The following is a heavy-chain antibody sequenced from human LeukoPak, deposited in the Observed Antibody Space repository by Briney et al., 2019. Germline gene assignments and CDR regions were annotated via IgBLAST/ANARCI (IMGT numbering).Heavy chain of an antibody. CDR3: ARTNEIVVAPAAIGD. J-gene: IGHJ4*02. V-gene: IGHV3-9*01. Sequence: GGSLRLSCAASGFTFDDYAMHWVRQAPGKGLEWVSGISWNSGSIGYADSVKGRFTISRDNAKNSLYLQMNSLRAEDTAVYYCARTNEIVVAPAAIGDWGQGTLDIVSS. D-gene: IGHD2-2*01. CDR2: ISWNSGSI. CDR1: GFTFDDYA.